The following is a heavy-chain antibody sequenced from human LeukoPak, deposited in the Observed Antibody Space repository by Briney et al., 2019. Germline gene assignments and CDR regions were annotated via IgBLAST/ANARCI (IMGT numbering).Heavy chain of an antibody. Sequence: SETLSLTCAVYGGSFSGYYWSWIRQPPGKGLEWIGEINHSGSTNYNPSLKSRVTISVDTSKNQFSLKLSSVTTADTAVYYCARRGLSYGSGSYYSHWGQGTLVTVSS. CDR1: GGSFSGYY. CDR3: ARRGLSYGSGSYYSH. V-gene: IGHV4-34*01. CDR2: INHSGST. J-gene: IGHJ4*02. D-gene: IGHD3-10*01.